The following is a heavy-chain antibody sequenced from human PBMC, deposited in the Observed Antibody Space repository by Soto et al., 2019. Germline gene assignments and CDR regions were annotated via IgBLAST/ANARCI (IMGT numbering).Heavy chain of an antibody. CDR1: GGSISSGGYY. CDR2: IYYSGST. Sequence: SETLSLTCTVSGGSISSGGYYWSWIRQHPGKGLEWIGYIYYSGSTYYNPSLKSRVTISVDTSKNQFSLKLSSVTAADTAVYYCARGGSYGSGFSIDYWGQGTLVTVSS. CDR3: ARGGSYGSGFSIDY. V-gene: IGHV4-31*03. J-gene: IGHJ4*02. D-gene: IGHD3-10*01.